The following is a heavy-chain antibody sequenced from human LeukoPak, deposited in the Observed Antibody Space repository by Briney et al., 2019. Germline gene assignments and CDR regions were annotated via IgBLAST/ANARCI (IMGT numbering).Heavy chain of an antibody. D-gene: IGHD1-26*01. CDR1: GFTFSSYA. CDR2: ISYDGSNK. V-gene: IGHV3-30*01. CDR3: AREVGATGAEGY. Sequence: GGSQRLSCAASGFTFSSYAMHWVRQAPGKGLEWVAVISYDGSNKYYADSVKGRFTISRDNSKNTLYLQMNSLRAEDTAVYYCAREVGATGAEGYWGQGTLVTVSS. J-gene: IGHJ4*02.